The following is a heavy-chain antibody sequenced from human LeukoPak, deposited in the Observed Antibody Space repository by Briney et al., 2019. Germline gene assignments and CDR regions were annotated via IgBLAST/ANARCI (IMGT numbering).Heavy chain of an antibody. CDR3: ARPAGWLPRYYFEY. CDR2: IYSTGST. Sequence: TSETLSLTCTVSGYSISSGYCWAWIRQPPGKGLEWIGAIYSTGSTYYNPSLKSRVSVSVDTSNNQFSLKVNSVTAADTAVYYYARPAGWLPRYYFEYWGQGTLVTVSS. D-gene: IGHD5-24*01. V-gene: IGHV4-38-2*02. J-gene: IGHJ4*02. CDR1: GYSISSGYC.